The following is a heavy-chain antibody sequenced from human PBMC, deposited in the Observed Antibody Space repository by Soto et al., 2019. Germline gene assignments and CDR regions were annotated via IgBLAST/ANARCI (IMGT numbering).Heavy chain of an antibody. CDR1: GFTFSSYW. D-gene: IGHD3-3*01. CDR3: ARGAAYVTIFGVVRPTDY. V-gene: IGHV3-7*05. Sequence: GGSLRLSCAASGFTFSSYWMSWVRQAPGKGLEWVANIKQEGSEKYYVDYVKGRFTISRDNAKNLLYLQMNSLRAEDTAVFYFARGAAYVTIFGVVRPTDYWGQGTLVTVSS. CDR2: IKQEGSEK. J-gene: IGHJ4*02.